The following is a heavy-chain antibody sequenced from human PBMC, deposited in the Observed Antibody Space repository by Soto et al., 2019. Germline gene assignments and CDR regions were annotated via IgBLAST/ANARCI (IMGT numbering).Heavy chain of an antibody. J-gene: IGHJ4*02. CDR2: MSYDGSNE. D-gene: IGHD1-26*01. CDR1: GFTLTNYA. Sequence: QVQLVESGGGVVQPGRSLRLSCAASGFTLTNYAMHWVRQAPGKGLEWVALMSYDGSNEYYADSVKGRFTISRDNSKNTLYLQMNSLRAEDTAVYYCAKDGSHNFDYWGQGTLVTVSS. CDR3: AKDGSHNFDY. V-gene: IGHV3-30*18.